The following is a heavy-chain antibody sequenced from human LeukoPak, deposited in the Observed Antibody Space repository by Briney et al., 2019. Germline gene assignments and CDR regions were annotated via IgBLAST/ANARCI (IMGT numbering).Heavy chain of an antibody. CDR3: AAAPIEMQQRGFDY. CDR1: GFTFTNSA. CDR2: IVVASGNT. D-gene: IGHD5-24*01. V-gene: IGHV1-58*02. J-gene: IGHJ4*02. Sequence: SVKVFCKASGFTFTNSAMQWVRQARGQRLEWIGWIVVASGNTKYAQKFQERVTITRDMSTSTAYMELSSLSPEDTAVYYCAAAPIEMQQRGFDYWGQGTLVTVSS.